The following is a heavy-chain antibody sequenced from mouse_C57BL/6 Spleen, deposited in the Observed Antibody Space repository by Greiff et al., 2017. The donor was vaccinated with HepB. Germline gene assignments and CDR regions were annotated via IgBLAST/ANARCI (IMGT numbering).Heavy chain of an antibody. CDR1: GFTFSDYY. J-gene: IGHJ4*01. CDR2: ISNGGGST. V-gene: IGHV5-12*01. CDR3: ARGRDYAMDY. Sequence: EVQLVESGGGLVQPGGSLKLSCAASGFTFSDYYMYWVRQTPEKRLEWVAYISNGGGSTYYPDTVKGRFTISRDNAKNTLYLQMSRLKSEDTAMYYCARGRDYAMDYWGQGTSVTVSS.